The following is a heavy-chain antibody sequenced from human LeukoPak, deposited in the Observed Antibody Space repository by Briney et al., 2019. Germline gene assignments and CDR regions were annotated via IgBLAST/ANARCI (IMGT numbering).Heavy chain of an antibody. Sequence: GASVKVSCKASGNTFTSYYMHWVRQAPGQGLEWMGIINPSGGSTSYAQKFQGRVTMTRDTSTSTVYMELSSLRSEDTAVYYCARARDSSGWYRDDAFDIWGQGTMVTVSS. J-gene: IGHJ3*02. CDR1: GNTFTSYY. CDR2: INPSGGST. CDR3: ARARDSSGWYRDDAFDI. V-gene: IGHV1-46*01. D-gene: IGHD6-19*01.